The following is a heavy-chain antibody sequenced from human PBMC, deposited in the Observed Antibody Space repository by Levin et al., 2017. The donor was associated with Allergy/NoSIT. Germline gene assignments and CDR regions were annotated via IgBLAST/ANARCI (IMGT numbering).Heavy chain of an antibody. V-gene: IGHV3-21*01. CDR2: ISSSSSYI. D-gene: IGHD5-18*01. Sequence: GESLKISCAASGFTFSSYSMNWVRQAPGKGLEWVSSISSSSSYIYYADSVKGRFTISRDNAKNSLYLQMNSLRAEDTAVYYCARECHGYSWPGTYYMDVWGKGTTVTVSS. CDR3: ARECHGYSWPGTYYMDV. J-gene: IGHJ6*03. CDR1: GFTFSSYS.